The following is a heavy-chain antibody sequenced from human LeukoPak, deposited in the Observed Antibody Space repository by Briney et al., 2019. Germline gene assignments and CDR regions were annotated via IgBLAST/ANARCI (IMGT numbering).Heavy chain of an antibody. J-gene: IGHJ4*02. V-gene: IGHV1-18*01. CDR2: ISAYNGNT. Sequence: GASVKVSCKASGYTFSSYVISWVRQAPEQGLEWMGWISAYNGNTNYAQKLQGRVTMTTDTSTSTAYMELRSLRSDDTAVYYCARAMQGIAAAGTRLYYWGQGTLVTVSS. CDR3: ARAMQGIAAAGTRLYY. D-gene: IGHD6-13*01. CDR1: GYTFSSYV.